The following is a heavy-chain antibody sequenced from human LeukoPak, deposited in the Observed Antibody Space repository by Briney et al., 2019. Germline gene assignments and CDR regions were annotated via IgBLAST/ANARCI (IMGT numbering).Heavy chain of an antibody. Sequence: GGSLRLSCAASGFTFNNYAMSWVRQAPGKGLEWVSSISSSRYTFYVDSVKGRFTISRDNAKNSLYLQMNSLRADETAVYFCARFIASPGPDAFDIWGQGTLVTVSS. J-gene: IGHJ3*02. V-gene: IGHV3-69-1*02. D-gene: IGHD6-13*01. CDR1: GFTFNNYA. CDR2: ISSSRYT. CDR3: ARFIASPGPDAFDI.